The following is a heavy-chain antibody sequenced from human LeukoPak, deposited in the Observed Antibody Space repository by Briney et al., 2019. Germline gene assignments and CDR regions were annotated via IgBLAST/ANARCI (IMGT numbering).Heavy chain of an antibody. D-gene: IGHD6-13*01. V-gene: IGHV4-38-2*01. Sequence: SETLSLTCAVSGYSISSGYFWMWIRPPPGKGLEWIGSLYHSDSIYYDPSLESRVTMSVDTSKNQFSLKLSFVTAADTAVYYCARQHDSYHYYYVDVWGTGTTVTVSS. J-gene: IGHJ6*03. CDR3: ARQHDSYHYYYVDV. CDR1: GYSISSGYF. CDR2: LYHSDSI.